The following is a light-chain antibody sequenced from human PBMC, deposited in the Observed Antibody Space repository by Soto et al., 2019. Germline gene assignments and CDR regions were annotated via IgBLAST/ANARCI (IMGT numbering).Light chain of an antibody. CDR3: QQSYNTPRT. J-gene: IGKJ1*01. V-gene: IGKV1-39*01. Sequence: DIQMTQSPSSLSASVGDRVTITCRASQSISSYLNWYQQKPGKAPKLLIYDAYSLQSGVPSRFSGSGSGTDFTLAISSLQPEDFATYYCQQSYNTPRTFGQGAKVDIK. CDR2: DAY. CDR1: QSISSY.